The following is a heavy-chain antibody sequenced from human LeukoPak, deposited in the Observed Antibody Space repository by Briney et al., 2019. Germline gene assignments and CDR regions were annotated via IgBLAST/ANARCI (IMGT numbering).Heavy chain of an antibody. CDR2: INHSGST. V-gene: IGHV4-34*01. CDR3: ARVGLGTGYVSRWTRDY. D-gene: IGHD3/OR15-3a*01. Sequence: SETLCLTCAVYGGSFSGYYWSWIRQPPGKGLEWIGEINHSGSTNYNPSLKSRVTISVDTSKNQFSLKLSSVTAADTAVYYCARVGLGTGYVSRWTRDYWGQGTLVTVSS. J-gene: IGHJ4*02. CDR1: GGSFSGYY.